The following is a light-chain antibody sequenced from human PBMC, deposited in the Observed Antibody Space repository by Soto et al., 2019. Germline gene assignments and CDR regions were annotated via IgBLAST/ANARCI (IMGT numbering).Light chain of an antibody. V-gene: IGKV4-1*01. J-gene: IGKJ4*01. CDR1: QSVLYDSNNKNY. CDR3: QQYYTPPLT. Sequence: DIVMTQSPDSVAVSLGERATIKCKSSQSVLYDSNNKNYLFFYQQKPGHPPNLLIYWASTRESGVPDRFNGSGSGTDFTLTISSLQAEDVAVYYCQQYYTPPLTFGGGTKVDIK. CDR2: WAS.